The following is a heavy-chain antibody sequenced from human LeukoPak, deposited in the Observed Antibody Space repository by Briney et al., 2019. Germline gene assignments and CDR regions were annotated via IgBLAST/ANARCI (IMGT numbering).Heavy chain of an antibody. CDR2: IPYDGSNK. CDR3: ARDPMADFDY. D-gene: IGHD2-8*01. Sequence: PGGSRRLSCAASAFTFSSYGMHWDRQAQGRGLEWVAVIPYDGSNKYYADSVKGRFTISRDNSKTTLYWQMNSLRTEDTAVYYGARDPMADFDYWGQGSLGTVS. V-gene: IGHV3-30*03. CDR1: AFTFSSYG. J-gene: IGHJ4*02.